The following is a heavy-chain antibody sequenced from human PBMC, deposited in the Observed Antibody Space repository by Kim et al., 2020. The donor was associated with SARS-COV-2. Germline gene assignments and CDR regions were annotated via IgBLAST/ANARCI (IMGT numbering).Heavy chain of an antibody. J-gene: IGHJ6*03. CDR3: ARSHDYGDYYYYYMDV. CDR2: INHSGST. D-gene: IGHD4-17*01. Sequence: SETLSLTCAVYGGSFSGYYWSWIRQPPGKGLEWIGEINHSGSTNYNPSLKSRVTISVDTSKNQFSLKLSSVTAADTAVYYCARSHDYGDYYYYYMDVWGKGTTVTVSS. V-gene: IGHV4-34*01. CDR1: GGSFSGYY.